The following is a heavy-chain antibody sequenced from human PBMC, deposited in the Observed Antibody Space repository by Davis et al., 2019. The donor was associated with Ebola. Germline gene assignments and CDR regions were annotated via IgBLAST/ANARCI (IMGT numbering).Heavy chain of an antibody. CDR2: IYYSGST. CDR3: AKTHIVVVTALFRDSQRDAFDI. V-gene: IGHV4-39*01. J-gene: IGHJ3*02. D-gene: IGHD2-21*02. Sequence: PGGSLRLSCTVSGGSISSSSYYWGWIRQPPGKGLEWIGSIYYSGSTYYNPSLKSRVTISVDTSKNQFSLKLSSVTAADTAVYYCAKTHIVVVTALFRDSQRDAFDIWGQGTMVTVSS. CDR1: GGSISSSSYY.